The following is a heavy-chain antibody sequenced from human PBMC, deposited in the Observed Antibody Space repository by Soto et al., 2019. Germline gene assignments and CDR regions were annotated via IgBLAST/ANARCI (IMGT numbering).Heavy chain of an antibody. CDR1: GGTFSSYT. D-gene: IGHD2-15*01. CDR3: ARAVVAAMFSWFDP. V-gene: IGHV1-69*02. CDR2: IIPILGIA. J-gene: IGHJ5*02. Sequence: ASVKVSCKASGGTFSSYTISWVRQAPGQGLEWMGRIIPILGIANYAQKFQGRVTITADKSTSTAYMELSSLRSEDTAVYYCARAVVAAMFSWFDPWGQGTLVTVSS.